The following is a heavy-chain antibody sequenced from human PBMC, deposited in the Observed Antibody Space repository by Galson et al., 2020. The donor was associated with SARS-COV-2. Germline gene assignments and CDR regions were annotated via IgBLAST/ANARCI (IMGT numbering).Heavy chain of an antibody. CDR1: GFTFSDCA. V-gene: IGHV3-33*01. J-gene: IGHJ4*02. CDR2: IWYNGRNK. D-gene: IGHD1-26*01. CDR3: AREGGSGIVAAPSDY. Sequence: GESLKISCAASGFTFSDCAMHWVRQAPGKGLEWVAVIWYNGRNKYYADSVKGRFTISRDNSKNTLYLQMNSLRAEDTAVYYCAREGGSGIVAAPSDYGGQGTLVTVSS.